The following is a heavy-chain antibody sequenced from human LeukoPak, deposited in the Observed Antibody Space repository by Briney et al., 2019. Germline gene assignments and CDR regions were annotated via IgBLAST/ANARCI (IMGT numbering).Heavy chain of an antibody. J-gene: IGHJ4*02. Sequence: SETLSLTCAVSGGSISSSNWWSWVRQPPGKGLEWIGSIYYSGSTYYNPSLKSRVTISVDTSKNQFSLKLSSVTAADTAVYYCARDEGYYGSGSPYFNYWGQGTLVTVSS. CDR2: IYYSGST. D-gene: IGHD3-10*01. CDR3: ARDEGYYGSGSPYFNY. V-gene: IGHV4-4*02. CDR1: GGSISSSNW.